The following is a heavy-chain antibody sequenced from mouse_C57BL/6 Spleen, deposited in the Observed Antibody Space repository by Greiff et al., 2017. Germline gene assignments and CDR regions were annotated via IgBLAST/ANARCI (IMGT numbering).Heavy chain of an antibody. CDR1: GYTFTSYW. D-gene: IGHD2-4*01. Sequence: QVQLKQPGAELVKPGASVKLSCKASGYTFTSYWMHWVKQRPGRGLEWIGRIDPNSGGTKYNEKFKSKATLTVDKPYSTAYMQISSLTSEDSAVYYCAKGDYPALDWGQGTTLTVSS. J-gene: IGHJ2*01. CDR2: IDPNSGGT. V-gene: IGHV1-72*01. CDR3: AKGDYPALD.